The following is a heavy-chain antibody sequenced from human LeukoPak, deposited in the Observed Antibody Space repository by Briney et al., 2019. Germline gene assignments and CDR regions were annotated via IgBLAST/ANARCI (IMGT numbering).Heavy chain of an antibody. CDR3: ARLSEKLNLFSSSSGFDY. J-gene: IGHJ4*02. D-gene: IGHD6-6*01. CDR1: GGSISNAGYY. Sequence: PSEILSLTCAVSGGSISNAGYYWSWIRQPPGKGLEWIGEINHSGSTNYNPSLKSRVTISVDTSKNHLSLRLSSVTAADTAVYYCARLSEKLNLFSSSSGFDYWGQGTLVTVSS. CDR2: INHSGST. V-gene: IGHV4-34*01.